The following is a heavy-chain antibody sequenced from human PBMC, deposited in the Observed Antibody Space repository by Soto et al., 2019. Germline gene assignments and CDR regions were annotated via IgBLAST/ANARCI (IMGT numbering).Heavy chain of an antibody. V-gene: IGHV3-23*01. CDR3: PKGLGSGSYAASDS. CDR1: GLTFRDYA. J-gene: IGHJ5*01. Sequence: GGSLRVSCAASGLTFRDYALSWVRQAPGKGLEWVSAITGSGDRTYYADSVKGRFTISRDNSKNTLSLEMKSLRAEDTAVYYCPKGLGSGSYAASDSWGQGTLVTVSS. CDR2: ITGSGDRT. D-gene: IGHD1-26*01.